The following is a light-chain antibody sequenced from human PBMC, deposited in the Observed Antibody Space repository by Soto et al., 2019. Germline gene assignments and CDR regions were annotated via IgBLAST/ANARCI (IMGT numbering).Light chain of an antibody. CDR3: QQYGSSYS. J-gene: IGKJ3*01. CDR2: DAS. Sequence: EIVLTQSPGTLSLSPGERATLSCRASQSVSSRYLAWYQQKPGQAPRLLIYDASYRAPGIPDRFSGSGSGTDFHLTISSLEPEDFAVYYCQQYGSSYSFGTGTKVDIK. CDR1: QSVSSRY. V-gene: IGKV3-20*01.